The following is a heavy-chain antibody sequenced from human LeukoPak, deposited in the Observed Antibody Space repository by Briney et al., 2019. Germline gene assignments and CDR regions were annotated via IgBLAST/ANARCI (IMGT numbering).Heavy chain of an antibody. Sequence: ASVKVSCKASGYTFTSYDINWVRQATGQGLEWMGWISAYNGNTNYAQKLQGRVTMTTDTSTSTAYMELRSLRSDDTAVYYCARDGYDFWSGYYTGGWFDPWGQGTLVTVSS. V-gene: IGHV1-18*01. CDR1: GYTFTSYD. J-gene: IGHJ5*02. CDR2: ISAYNGNT. CDR3: ARDGYDFWSGYYTGGWFDP. D-gene: IGHD3-3*01.